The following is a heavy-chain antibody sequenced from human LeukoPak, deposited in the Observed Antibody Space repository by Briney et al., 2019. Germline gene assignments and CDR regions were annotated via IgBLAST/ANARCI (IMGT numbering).Heavy chain of an antibody. Sequence: PGGSLRLSCAASGFTFSTYAMRWARQAPGKGLEWVASLSGSGGDTYYADSVKGRFTISRDNSKNTVYLQMNSLRAEDTAVYYCAKDPYGTRYFDYWGQGTLVTVSS. CDR3: AKDPYGTRYFDY. CDR2: LSGSGGDT. J-gene: IGHJ4*02. V-gene: IGHV3-23*01. CDR1: GFTFSTYA. D-gene: IGHD2-2*01.